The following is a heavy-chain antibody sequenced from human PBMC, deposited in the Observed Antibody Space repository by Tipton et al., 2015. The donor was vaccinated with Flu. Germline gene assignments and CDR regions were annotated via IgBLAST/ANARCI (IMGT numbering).Heavy chain of an antibody. CDR3: ARDPSSTLTATRFDP. V-gene: IGHV4-39*07. Sequence: TLSLTCTVSGGSISSSSHYWGWIRQAPGRGLEWVGSIYYTGYPYYNSSLKSRLAMSIDTSKKQFSLRLSSVTAADTAVYYCARDPSSTLTATRFDPWGQGTLVIVSS. CDR1: GGSISSSSHY. D-gene: IGHD2-21*02. J-gene: IGHJ5*02. CDR2: IYYTGYP.